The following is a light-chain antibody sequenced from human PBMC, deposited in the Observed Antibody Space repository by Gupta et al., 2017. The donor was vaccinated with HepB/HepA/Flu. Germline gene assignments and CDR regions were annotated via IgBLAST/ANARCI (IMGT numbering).Light chain of an antibody. Sequence: DIQMTQSPSSLSASVGDRVTITCQASQDISNYLNWYQQKPGKAPKLLIYDASNLETGVPSRVSGSGSGTDFTFTIISLQPEDIATYYCQQYDNRPPYTFGQGTKLEIK. V-gene: IGKV1-33*01. J-gene: IGKJ2*01. CDR2: DAS. CDR3: QQYDNRPPYT. CDR1: QDISNY.